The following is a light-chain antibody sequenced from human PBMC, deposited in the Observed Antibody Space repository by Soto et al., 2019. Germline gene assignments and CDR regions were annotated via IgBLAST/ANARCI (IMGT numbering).Light chain of an antibody. CDR3: QQYYSTPLT. CDR1: QGIEND. J-gene: IGKJ4*01. Sequence: DIQMTQSPSSLSASVGDRVTITCRASQGIENDLGWYQQKPGQPPKLLLYWASTRESGVPDRFSGSGSGTDFTLTISSLQAEDVAVYYCQQYYSTPLTFGGGTKVDIK. CDR2: WAS. V-gene: IGKV4-1*01.